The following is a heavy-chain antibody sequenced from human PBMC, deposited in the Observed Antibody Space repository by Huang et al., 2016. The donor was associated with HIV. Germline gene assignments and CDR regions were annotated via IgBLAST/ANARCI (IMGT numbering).Heavy chain of an antibody. Sequence: QVQLVQSGAEVTKPGASVKVSCKASGYAFTSYYMHWVRQAPGQGLEWMGIINPSDGSTSDAQKFHGRVTTTRDTSTNTVFMELSSLRSEDTAVYYCARDRDFYDSSGYWGFNYFDYWGQGTLVTVSS. D-gene: IGHD3-22*01. J-gene: IGHJ4*02. V-gene: IGHV1-46*01. CDR3: ARDRDFYDSSGYWGFNYFDY. CDR1: GYAFTSYY. CDR2: INPSDGST.